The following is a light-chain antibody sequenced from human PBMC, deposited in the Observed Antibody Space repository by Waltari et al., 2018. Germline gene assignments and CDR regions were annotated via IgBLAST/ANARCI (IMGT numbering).Light chain of an antibody. CDR2: DVT. Sequence: QSALTQPSSVSGSPGQSVTISCTGTSSAVCGYNYVPWYQHHPGNAPKLLIYDVTKRPSGVPDRFSASKSDNTASLTISGLQAEDEADYYCCSYAGSITFWVFGGGTKLTVL. CDR1: SSAVCGYNY. V-gene: IGLV2-11*01. J-gene: IGLJ3*02. CDR3: CSYAGSITFWV.